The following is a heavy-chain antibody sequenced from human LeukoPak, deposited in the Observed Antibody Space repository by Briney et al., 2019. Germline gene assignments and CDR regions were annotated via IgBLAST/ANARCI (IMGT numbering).Heavy chain of an antibody. CDR3: AIEEGAYYGSGTYFDY. CDR1: GFTFSSYA. Sequence: QTGGSLRLSCAASGFTFSSYAMSWVRQAPGKGLEWVSAISGSGGSTYYADSVKGRFTISRDNSKNTLYLQMNSLRAEDTAVYYCAIEEGAYYGSGTYFDYWGRGTLVTVSS. J-gene: IGHJ4*02. D-gene: IGHD3-10*01. V-gene: IGHV3-23*01. CDR2: ISGSGGST.